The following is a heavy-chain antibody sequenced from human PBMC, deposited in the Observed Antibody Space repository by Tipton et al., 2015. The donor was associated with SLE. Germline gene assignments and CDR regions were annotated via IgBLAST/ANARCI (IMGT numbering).Heavy chain of an antibody. CDR1: GGSISSYY. Sequence: GLVKPSETLSLTCTVSGGSISSYYWSWIRQPPGKGLEWIGYIYYSGSTNYNPSLKSRVTISVDTAKNQFSLKLSSVTAADTAVYYCTKDLRDYGDYASDYWGQGTLVTVSS. D-gene: IGHD4-17*01. CDR3: TKDLRDYGDYASDY. V-gene: IGHV4-59*01. CDR2: IYYSGST. J-gene: IGHJ4*02.